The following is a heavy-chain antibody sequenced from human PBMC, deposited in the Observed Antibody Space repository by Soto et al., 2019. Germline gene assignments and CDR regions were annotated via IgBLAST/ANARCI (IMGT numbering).Heavy chain of an antibody. CDR3: ARVLKSRKEPYNWFDT. CDR1: GYSSTSYW. D-gene: IGHD1-26*01. V-gene: IGHV5-10-1*01. Sequence: GEALKMSCMGSGYSSTSYWMSWVLQMPGKGLEWMGRIDPSDSYTNYSPSFQGHVTISADKSISTAYLQWSSLKASDTAMYYSARVLKSRKEPYNWFDTWGQGTMVTVSS. J-gene: IGHJ5*02. CDR2: IDPSDSYT.